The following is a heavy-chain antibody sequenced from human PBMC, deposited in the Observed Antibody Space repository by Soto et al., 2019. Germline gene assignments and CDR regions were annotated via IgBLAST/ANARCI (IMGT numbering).Heavy chain of an antibody. Sequence: QVQLVQSGAEVKKPGSSVKVSCKASGGTFTRYTFTWVRQAPGQGLEWMGRIIHILDMPNYAQNFQGRVTITADKSTSTAYMELSSLTSDDTAVYYCASHFTGVMVLGTSPPGGDNYGWDVWGQGTTVTVSS. CDR2: IIHILDMP. J-gene: IGHJ6*02. V-gene: IGHV1-69*02. CDR1: GGTFTRYT. D-gene: IGHD2-15*01. CDR3: ASHFTGVMVLGTSPPGGDNYGWDV.